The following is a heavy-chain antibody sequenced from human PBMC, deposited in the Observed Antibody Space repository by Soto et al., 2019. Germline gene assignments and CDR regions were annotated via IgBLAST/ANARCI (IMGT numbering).Heavy chain of an antibody. J-gene: IGHJ4*02. CDR2: INTDGSDA. V-gene: IGHV3-7*01. D-gene: IGHD3-3*01. CDR3: ARGGAPFSESEY. Sequence: EVQLVESGGGLVQPGGSLRLSCAASGFTFRNYWLTWVRQAPGKGLEWLANINTDGSDAYHLDSVRGRFTISRDTAKSSLFLEVNSLRVEDTAVYFCARGGAPFSESEYWGQGTLVTVSA. CDR1: GFTFRNYW.